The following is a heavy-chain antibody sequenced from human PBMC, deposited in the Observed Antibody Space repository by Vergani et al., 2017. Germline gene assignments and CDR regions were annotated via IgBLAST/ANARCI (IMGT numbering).Heavy chain of an antibody. CDR1: GYTFTSYD. D-gene: IGHD3-9*01. J-gene: IGHJ4*02. CDR2: MNPNSGNT. Sequence: QVQLVQSGAEVKKPGASVKVSCKASGYTFTSYDINWVRQATGQGLEWMGWMNPNSGNTGYAQKFQGRVTMTRNTSISTAYMELSRLRSDDTAVYYCARGYYDILTGYSYYFDYWGQGTLVTVSS. V-gene: IGHV1-8*01. CDR3: ARGYYDILTGYSYYFDY.